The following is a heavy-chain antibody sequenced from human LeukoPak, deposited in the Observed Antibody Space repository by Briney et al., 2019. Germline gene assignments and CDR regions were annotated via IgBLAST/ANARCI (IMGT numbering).Heavy chain of an antibody. J-gene: IGHJ5*02. CDR2: IIPIFGTA. CDR1: GGTFSSYA. D-gene: IGHD3-10*01. Sequence: ASVKVSCKASGGTFSSYAISWVRQAPGQGLEWMGGIIPIFGTANYAQKFQGRVTITADESTSTAYMELSSLRSEDTAVYSCAREGSDCFDPWGQGTLVTVSS. V-gene: IGHV1-69*13. CDR3: AREGSDCFDP.